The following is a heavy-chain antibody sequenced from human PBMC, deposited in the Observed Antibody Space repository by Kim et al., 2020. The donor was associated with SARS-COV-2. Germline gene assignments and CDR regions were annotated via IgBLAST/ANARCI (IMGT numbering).Heavy chain of an antibody. CDR2: ISSSSSYT. CDR3: ARDLARVVPAAGPFGMDV. CDR1: GFTFSDYY. V-gene: IGHV3-11*05. J-gene: IGHJ6*02. Sequence: GGSLRLSCAASGFTFSDYYMSWIRQAPGKGLEWVSYISSSSSYTNYADSVKGRFTISRDNAKNSLYLQMNSLRAEDTAVYYCARDLARVVPAAGPFGMDVWGQGTTVTVSS. D-gene: IGHD2-2*01.